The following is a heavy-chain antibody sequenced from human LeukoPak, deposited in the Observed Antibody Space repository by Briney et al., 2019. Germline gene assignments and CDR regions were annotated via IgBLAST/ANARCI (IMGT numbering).Heavy chain of an antibody. J-gene: IGHJ5*02. D-gene: IGHD5-12*01. Sequence: SETPSLTCFVTGDSISSSSHYWGWIRQPPGKGLEWIGNVYYSGSTYYNPSLKSRVTISVDTSKNQFFLKLSSVTAADTAVYFCVRQDIPNPGIYPGGEGTLVTVSS. V-gene: IGHV4-39*01. CDR1: GDSISSSSHY. CDR3: VRQDIPNPGIYP. CDR2: VYYSGST.